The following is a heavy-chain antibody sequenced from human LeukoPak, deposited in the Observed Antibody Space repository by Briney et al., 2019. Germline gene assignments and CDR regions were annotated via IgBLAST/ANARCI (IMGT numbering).Heavy chain of an antibody. Sequence: GGSLRLSCAASGFTVSSNYMSWVRQAPGKGREWVSVIYSGGSTYYADSVKGRFTISRDNSKNTLYLQMNSLRAEDTAVYYCARLSGQQWLVRAQPYYFDYWGQGTLVTVSS. CDR3: ARLSGQQWLVRAQPYYFDY. V-gene: IGHV3-53*01. CDR1: GFTVSSNY. J-gene: IGHJ4*02. D-gene: IGHD6-19*01. CDR2: IYSGGST.